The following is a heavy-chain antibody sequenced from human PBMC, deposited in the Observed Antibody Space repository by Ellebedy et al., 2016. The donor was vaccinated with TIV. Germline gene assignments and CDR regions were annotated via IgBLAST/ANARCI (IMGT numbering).Heavy chain of an antibody. Sequence: GGSLRLSXAASGFTFSSYAMTWVRQAPGKGLEWVSGISWDSGSILYGDSVKGRFTISRDNAKNSLYLQVNSLRAEDTAMYYCAKGRDFGGSWNFDYWGQGTLVTVSS. V-gene: IGHV3-9*01. D-gene: IGHD2-15*01. CDR2: ISWDSGSI. CDR3: AKGRDFGGSWNFDY. J-gene: IGHJ4*02. CDR1: GFTFSSYA.